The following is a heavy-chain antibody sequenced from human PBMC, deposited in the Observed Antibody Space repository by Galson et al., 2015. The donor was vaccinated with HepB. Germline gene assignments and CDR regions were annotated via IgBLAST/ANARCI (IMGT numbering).Heavy chain of an antibody. J-gene: IGHJ6*02. V-gene: IGHV3-9*01. D-gene: IGHD4-17*01. Sequence: SLRLSCAASGFTFDDYAMHWVRQAPGKGLEWVSGISWNSGSIGYADSVKGRFTISRDNAKNTLYLQMNSLRAEDTAVYYCARDRGDYADYYYGMDVWGQGTTVTVSS. CDR3: ARDRGDYADYYYGMDV. CDR1: GFTFDDYA. CDR2: ISWNSGSI.